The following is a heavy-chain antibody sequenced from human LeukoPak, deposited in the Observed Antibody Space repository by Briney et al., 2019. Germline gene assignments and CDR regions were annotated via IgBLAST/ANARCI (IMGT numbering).Heavy chain of an antibody. CDR2: ISGSGGST. Sequence: PGGSLRLSCAASGFTFSSYSMNWVRQAPGKGLEWVSAISGSGGSTYYADPVKGRFTISRDNSKNTLYLQMNSLRAEDTAVYYCARDRLAYYDSSGYYPIDAFDIWGQGTMVTVSS. J-gene: IGHJ3*02. CDR1: GFTFSSYS. D-gene: IGHD3-22*01. CDR3: ARDRLAYYDSSGYYPIDAFDI. V-gene: IGHV3-23*01.